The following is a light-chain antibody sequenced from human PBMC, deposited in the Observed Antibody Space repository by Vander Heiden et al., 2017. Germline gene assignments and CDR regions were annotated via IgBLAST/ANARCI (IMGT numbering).Light chain of an antibody. Sequence: IVLTQSPATLSLSLGERATLSSRASQSVSSYLAWYQQKPGQAPRLLIYDASNRATGIPARFSGSGSGTGFTLTISSLEPEDFAVYYCQHRENRPPITFGQGTRLEIK. V-gene: IGKV3-11*01. CDR2: DAS. J-gene: IGKJ5*01. CDR1: QSVSSY. CDR3: QHRENRPPIT.